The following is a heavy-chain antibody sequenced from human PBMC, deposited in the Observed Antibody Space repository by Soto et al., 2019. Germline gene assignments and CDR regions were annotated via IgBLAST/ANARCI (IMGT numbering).Heavy chain of an antibody. V-gene: IGHV3-21*01. CDR1: GFTFSSYS. CDR2: ISSSSSYI. D-gene: IGHD3-3*01. Sequence: PVGTLRLSCTASGFTFSSYSMNWVRQAPGKGLEWVSSISSSSSYIYNADSVKGRFTISRDNAKNSLYLQMNSLRAEDTAVYYCARDLSTSYYDFWSGYYTPSWFDPWGQGTLVTVSS. CDR3: ARDLSTSYYDFWSGYYTPSWFDP. J-gene: IGHJ5*02.